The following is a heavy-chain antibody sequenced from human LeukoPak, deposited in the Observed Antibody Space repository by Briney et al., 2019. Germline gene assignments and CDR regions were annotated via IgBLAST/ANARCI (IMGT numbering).Heavy chain of an antibody. CDR2: IYYSGST. CDR3: ARVREATIAPFFDY. D-gene: IGHD6-13*01. CDR1: GDSISSGDYC. J-gene: IGHJ4*02. Sequence: SDTLSLTCTVSGDSISSGDYCCPWIRQQPGKGLEWIGCIYYSGSTYYHLSLKSRVIISTDTSKNHFSLKLSSVTAADTALYYCARVREATIAPFFDYWGQGILVTVSS. V-gene: IGHV4-31*03.